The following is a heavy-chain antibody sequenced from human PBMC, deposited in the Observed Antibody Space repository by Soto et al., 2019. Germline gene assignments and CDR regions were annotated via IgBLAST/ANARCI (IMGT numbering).Heavy chain of an antibody. Sequence: GGSLRLSCAASGFTFSSYGMHWVRQAPGKGLEWVAVISYDGSNKYYADSVNGRFTISRDNSKNTLYLQMNSLRAEDTAVYYCAKDGPSGRELPTQYYYYGMDVWGQGTMVTVSS. D-gene: IGHD1-26*01. CDR1: GFTFSSYG. J-gene: IGHJ6*02. CDR3: AKDGPSGRELPTQYYYYGMDV. CDR2: ISYDGSNK. V-gene: IGHV3-30*18.